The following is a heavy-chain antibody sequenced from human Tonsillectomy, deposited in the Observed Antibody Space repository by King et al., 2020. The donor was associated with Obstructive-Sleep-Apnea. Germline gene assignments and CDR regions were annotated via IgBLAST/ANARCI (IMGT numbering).Heavy chain of an antibody. V-gene: IGHV1-2*02. Sequence: QLVQSGAEVKKPGASVKVSCEASGYTFTGYYIHWVRQAPGQGLEWMGWINPDSGGTNYAQKFQGRVTMTSDTSISTAYMELSSLRSDDTAVFYCARVVTDYYDSSGYRYWGQGTLVSVSS. D-gene: IGHD3-22*01. CDR1: GYTFTGYY. CDR3: ARVVTDYYDSSGYRY. J-gene: IGHJ4*02. CDR2: INPDSGGT.